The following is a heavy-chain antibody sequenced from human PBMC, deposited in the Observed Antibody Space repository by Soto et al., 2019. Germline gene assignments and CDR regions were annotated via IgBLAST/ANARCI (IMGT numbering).Heavy chain of an antibody. Sequence: GGSLRLSCAASGFTFSDYYMSWIRQAPGKGLEWVSYISSSSSYTNNADSVKGRFNISRDNAKNSLYLQMNSLRAVDTAVYYCARDFGSGWSPFDYWGQGTLVTVSS. D-gene: IGHD6-19*01. V-gene: IGHV3-11*06. CDR1: GFTFSDYY. CDR2: ISSSSSYT. J-gene: IGHJ4*02. CDR3: ARDFGSGWSPFDY.